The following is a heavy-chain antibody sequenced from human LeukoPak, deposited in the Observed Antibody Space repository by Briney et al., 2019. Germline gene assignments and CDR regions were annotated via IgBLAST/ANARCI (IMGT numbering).Heavy chain of an antibody. CDR3: ARGGGYASPIGY. CDR1: GGSISTYD. CDR2: IYHSGST. D-gene: IGHD5-12*01. Sequence: SEILSLTCTLSGGSISTYDWSWIRQPPGKGLEWIGYIYHSGSTNYNPSLKSRVTISVDTSKNQFSLKLSSVTAADTAVYYCARGGGYASPIGYWGQGALVTVS. J-gene: IGHJ4*02. V-gene: IGHV4-59*01.